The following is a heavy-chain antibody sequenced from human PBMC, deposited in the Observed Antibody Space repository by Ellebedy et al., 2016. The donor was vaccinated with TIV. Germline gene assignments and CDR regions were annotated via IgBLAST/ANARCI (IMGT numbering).Heavy chain of an antibody. Sequence: GESLKISCAASGFTVSSNFMTWVRQAPGTGLAWVSALYGGGTIRYADSVKVRFPISRDNSKNTVDLQMNSLRAEDTAVYYCARPTVPATICGACGMDVWGQGTTVIVSS. V-gene: IGHV3-53*01. CDR1: GFTVSSNF. D-gene: IGHD2-2*01. J-gene: IGHJ6*02. CDR2: LYGGGTI. CDR3: ARPTVPATICGACGMDV.